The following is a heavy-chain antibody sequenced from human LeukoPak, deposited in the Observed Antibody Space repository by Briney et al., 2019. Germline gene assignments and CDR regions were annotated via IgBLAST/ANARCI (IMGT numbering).Heavy chain of an antibody. CDR2: INPGGSSI. J-gene: IGHJ4*02. CDR1: GLTFSSYW. CDR3: ARSNQADDY. V-gene: IGHV3-74*01. Sequence: GGSLRLSCAASGLTFSSYWMHWVRQVPGKGLVWVARINPGGSSISYADSVKGRFTISRDNAKNTLYLQMDSLRAEDTGVYYCARSNQADDYWGQGTLVTVSS. D-gene: IGHD1-14*01.